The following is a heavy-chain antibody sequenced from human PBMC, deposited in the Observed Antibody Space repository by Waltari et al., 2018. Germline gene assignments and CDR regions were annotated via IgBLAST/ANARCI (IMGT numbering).Heavy chain of an antibody. D-gene: IGHD5-18*01. V-gene: IGHV3-48*01. CDR1: GFTFSSYS. CDR3: ARDLPSGYSYGYFDY. J-gene: IGHJ4*02. Sequence: EVQLVESGGGLVQPGGSLRLSCAASGFTFSSYSMNWVRQAPGKGLEWVSYISSSSSTIYYADSVKGRFTISRDNAKNSLYLQMNSLRAEDTAVYYCARDLPSGYSYGYFDYWGQGTLVIVSS. CDR2: ISSSSSTI.